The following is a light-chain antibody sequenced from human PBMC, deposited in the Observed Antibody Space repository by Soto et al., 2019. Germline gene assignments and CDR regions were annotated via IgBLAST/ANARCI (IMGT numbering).Light chain of an antibody. J-gene: IGKJ5*01. V-gene: IGKV1-33*01. CDR2: AAS. CDR3: QQYENLPT. Sequence: DIQMTQSPSSLSASVGYRVTITCRASQSIVTYLNWYLQKPGKAPKLLIYAASNLETGVPSRFRGSGSGTDFTFTISRLQPEDIATYYCQQYENLPTFGQGTRREIK. CDR1: QSIVTY.